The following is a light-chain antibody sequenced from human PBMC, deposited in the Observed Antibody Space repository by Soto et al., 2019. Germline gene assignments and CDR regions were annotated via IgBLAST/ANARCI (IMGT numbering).Light chain of an antibody. J-gene: IGKJ3*01. V-gene: IGKV1-9*01. Sequence: DIQLTQSPSFLSASVGDRVTITCRASQGISSYLAWYQQKPGKAPKLLIYAASTLQSGVPSRFSGSGSGTEFTLTISSLRPEDFATYYCQQLNSYTGTFGPGTKVDIK. CDR2: AAS. CDR1: QGISSY. CDR3: QQLNSYTGT.